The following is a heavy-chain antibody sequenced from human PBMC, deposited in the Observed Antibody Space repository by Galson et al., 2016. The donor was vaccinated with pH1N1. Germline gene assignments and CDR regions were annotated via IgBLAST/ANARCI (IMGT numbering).Heavy chain of an antibody. J-gene: IGHJ3*01. CDR2: INHGGST. CDR3: ARHSTSGFPTIEVAARRRPFDV. CDR1: GGSFRGYY. D-gene: IGHD6-19*01. Sequence: ETLSLTCAVYGGSFRGYYWSWIRQSPEKGLEWIGEINHGGSTNYNPSLEGRVALSLDTSKNQFSLRLMAVTAADTAVYFCARHSTSGFPTIEVAARRRPFDVWGQGQWSSSLQ. V-gene: IGHV4-34*01.